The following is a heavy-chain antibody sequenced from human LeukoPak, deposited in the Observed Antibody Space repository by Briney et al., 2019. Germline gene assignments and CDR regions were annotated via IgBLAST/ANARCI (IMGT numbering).Heavy chain of an antibody. Sequence: GGSLRLSCAASGFTFSRYWMSWVRQAPGKGLEWVANIKQDGSEKYYVDSVKGRFTISRDNAKNSLYLQMNSLRAEDTAVYYCARGGGYYDSSGYDYWGQGTLVTVSS. CDR2: IKQDGSEK. CDR1: GFTFSRYW. V-gene: IGHV3-7*03. J-gene: IGHJ4*02. CDR3: ARGGGYYDSSGYDY. D-gene: IGHD3-22*01.